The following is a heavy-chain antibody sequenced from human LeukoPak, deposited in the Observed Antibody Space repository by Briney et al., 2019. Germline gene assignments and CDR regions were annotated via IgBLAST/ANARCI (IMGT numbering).Heavy chain of an antibody. Sequence: GGSLRLSCAASEFPFSHYAMNWVRQAPGKGLEWVSSISSTVINTYNADSVKGRFTVSRDNSKNTLYLQMNSLRADDTAIYYCAKGTVRFLEWSQRGYFDYWGQGILVTVSS. CDR2: ISSTVINT. J-gene: IGHJ4*02. V-gene: IGHV3-23*01. CDR3: AKGTVRFLEWSQRGYFDY. CDR1: EFPFSHYA. D-gene: IGHD3-3*01.